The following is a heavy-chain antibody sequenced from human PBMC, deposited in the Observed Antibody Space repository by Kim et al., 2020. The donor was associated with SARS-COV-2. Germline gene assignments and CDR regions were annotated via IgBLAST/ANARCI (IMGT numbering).Heavy chain of an antibody. Sequence: SETLSLTCTVSGGSISSSSYYWGWIRQPPGLGLVWIGSIYYSASTYYTPSLQSPVTISVATSKNPFSLHLISVTAAATAFSSCASHFTYHYSDRRAFYF. CDR3: ASHFTYHYSDRRAFYF. D-gene: IGHD3-22*01. V-gene: IGHV4-39*02. J-gene: IGHJ2*01. CDR1: GGSISSSSYY. CDR2: IYYSAST.